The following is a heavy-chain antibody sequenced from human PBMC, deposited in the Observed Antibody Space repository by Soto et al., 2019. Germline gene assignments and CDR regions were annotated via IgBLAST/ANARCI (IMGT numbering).Heavy chain of an antibody. Sequence: QTQLQESGPGLVKPSETLSLTCTVSGDSIGRFYWSWIRQSAGKGLEWIGRVYSTGGVTYNPALKGRVTISLDRSNNHVSLEMNSMTAADTAVYFCARDLSGTGLDIWGRGTRVSVSS. CDR2: VYSTGGV. V-gene: IGHV4-4*07. D-gene: IGHD1-26*01. CDR3: ARDLSGTGLDI. CDR1: GDSIGRFY. J-gene: IGHJ6*02.